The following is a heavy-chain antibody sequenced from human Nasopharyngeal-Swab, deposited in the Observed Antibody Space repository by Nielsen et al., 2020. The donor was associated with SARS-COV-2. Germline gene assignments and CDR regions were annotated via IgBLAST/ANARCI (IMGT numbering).Heavy chain of an antibody. CDR2: SSHYDGST. J-gene: IGHJ4*02. V-gene: IGHV3-23*01. D-gene: IGHD3-10*01. CDR3: ARDNSGRYPDY. Sequence: GESLKISCAVSGFTLSNYAMGWVRQAPGRGLKWVSYSSHYDGSTYYTDSVKGRFTVSRDNSKNTLHLQMNSLRADDTAVYFCARDNSGRYPDYWGQGTRVTVSS. CDR1: GFTLSNYA.